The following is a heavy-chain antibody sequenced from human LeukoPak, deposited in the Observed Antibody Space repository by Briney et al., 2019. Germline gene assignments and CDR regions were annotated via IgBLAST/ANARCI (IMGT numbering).Heavy chain of an antibody. V-gene: IGHV4-30-2*01. Sequence: SQTLSLTCTVSGGSISSGGYYWSWIRQPPGKGLEWIGYIYHSGSTYYNPSLKSRVTISVDRSKNQFSLKLSSVTAADTAVYYCARQGHVELWSFDYWGQGTLVTVSS. J-gene: IGHJ4*02. CDR3: ARQGHVELWSFDY. CDR2: IYHSGST. D-gene: IGHD5-18*01. CDR1: GGSISSGGYY.